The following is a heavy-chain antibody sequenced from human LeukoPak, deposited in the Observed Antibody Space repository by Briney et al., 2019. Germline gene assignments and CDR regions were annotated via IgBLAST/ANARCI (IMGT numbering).Heavy chain of an antibody. CDR1: GFTFRSYS. V-gene: IGHV3-48*01. CDR3: ARDNSSGWSDFHYYGMDV. CDR2: ISSGGSPT. J-gene: IGHJ6*02. D-gene: IGHD6-19*01. Sequence: GGSLRLSCAASGFTFRSYSMNWVRQAPGKGLEWISYISSGGSPTYYADSVKGRFVISRDSAKNSLYLRMNSLRAEDTAVYYCARDNSSGWSDFHYYGMDVWGQGTTVIVSS.